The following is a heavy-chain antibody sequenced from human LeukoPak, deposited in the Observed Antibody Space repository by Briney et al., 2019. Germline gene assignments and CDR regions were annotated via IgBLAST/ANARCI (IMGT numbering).Heavy chain of an antibody. Sequence: ASVTVSCKASGYTFTIYGISWVRQAPGQGLGRMGWISVYNGNTNYAQKLQGRVTMTTDKATSTAYTELRSLRWEGTAGYYQARDDIGCSSPSCQYSGYDPGGFDYWGQGTPVTPSS. J-gene: IGHJ4*02. CDR3: ARDDIGCSSPSCQYSGYDPGGFDY. CDR2: ISVYNGNT. D-gene: IGHD5-12*01. V-gene: IGHV1-18*04. CDR1: GYTFTIYG.